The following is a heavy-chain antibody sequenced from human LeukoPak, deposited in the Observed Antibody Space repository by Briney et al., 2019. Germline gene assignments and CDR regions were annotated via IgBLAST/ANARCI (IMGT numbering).Heavy chain of an antibody. CDR1: GFTFSSYA. CDR3: AKGGYCSGGSCYSSFDY. CDR2: ISASGGST. V-gene: IGHV3-23*01. J-gene: IGHJ4*02. D-gene: IGHD2-15*01. Sequence: GGSLRLSSAASGFTFSSYAMSWVRQAPGKGLEWVSAISASGGSTYYADSVKGRFTIPRDNSKNTLYLQMNSLRAEDTAVYYCAKGGYCSGGSCYSSFDYWGQGTLVTVSS.